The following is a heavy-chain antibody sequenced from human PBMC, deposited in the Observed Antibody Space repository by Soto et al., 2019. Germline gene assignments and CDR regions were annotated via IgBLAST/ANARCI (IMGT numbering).Heavy chain of an antibody. CDR2: ISYSGST. V-gene: IGHV4-39*01. CDR3: ARLHGYCISTSCYGYYGMDV. D-gene: IGHD2-2*01. J-gene: IGHJ6*02. Sequence: SETLSLTCTVSGGSISSSSYYWGWIRHPPGKGLEWIGSISYSGSTYYNPSLKSRVTMSVDTSKNQFSLKLSSVTAADTALYYCARLHGYCISTSCYGYYGMDVWGQGTTVT. CDR1: GGSISSSSYY.